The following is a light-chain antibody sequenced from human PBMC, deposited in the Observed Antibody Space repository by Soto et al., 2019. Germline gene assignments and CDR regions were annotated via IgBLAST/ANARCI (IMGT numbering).Light chain of an antibody. V-gene: IGKV3-20*01. CDR3: QLYGVSSPRIT. CDR2: GAT. Sequence: EIVLTQSPGTLSLSPGEKATLSCRASQTVSASYLAWYQQKPGQAPRLLIYGATNRTIGIPDRFSGSVSGTDFTLTISRLEPEDFAVYYCQLYGVSSPRITFGQGTRLEI. J-gene: IGKJ5*01. CDR1: QTVSASY.